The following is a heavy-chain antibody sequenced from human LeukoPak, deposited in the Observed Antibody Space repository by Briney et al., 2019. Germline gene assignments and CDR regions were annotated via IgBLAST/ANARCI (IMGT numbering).Heavy chain of an antibody. Sequence: GGTLRLSCAASGFTFSSYGMSWVRQAPGKGLEWVSSISSTGGTTYYADSVKGRFTISRDNAKNTLYLQMNSLRAEDTAVYYCARDREAYYYYYMDVWGKGTTVTISS. V-gene: IGHV3-23*01. CDR3: ARDREAYYYYYMDV. CDR1: GFTFSSYG. D-gene: IGHD3-10*01. J-gene: IGHJ6*03. CDR2: ISSTGGTT.